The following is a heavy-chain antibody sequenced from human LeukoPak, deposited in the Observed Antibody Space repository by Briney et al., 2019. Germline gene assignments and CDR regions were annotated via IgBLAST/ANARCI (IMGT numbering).Heavy chain of an antibody. V-gene: IGHV4-38-2*02. J-gene: IGHJ3*01. CDR1: GDSISSGYH. D-gene: IGHD2-21*01. CDR2: LLHTGST. Sequence: SETLSLTCTVSGDSISSGYHWGWVRQPPKKGLEWIGSLLHTGSTVYNPSLKSRVAISVDTSKNQFSLNVSSVTAADTAVYYCARGHSSFDAWGQGTMVTVSS. CDR3: ARGHSSFDA.